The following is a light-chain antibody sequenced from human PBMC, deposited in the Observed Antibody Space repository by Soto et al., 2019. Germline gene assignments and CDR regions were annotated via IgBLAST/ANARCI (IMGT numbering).Light chain of an antibody. V-gene: IGKV1-39*01. CDR2: EAS. J-gene: IGKJ2*01. CDR3: QQSHSTPPS. Sequence: DIHMDQSPPSLSASVGDRVTITCRASHNIVTYLNWYQQKAGKAPSLLIYEASHLQSGVPFRFFGSGSGTDFTLTIDALQHEDSATFYCQQSHSTPPSFGPGTQREI. CDR1: HNIVTY.